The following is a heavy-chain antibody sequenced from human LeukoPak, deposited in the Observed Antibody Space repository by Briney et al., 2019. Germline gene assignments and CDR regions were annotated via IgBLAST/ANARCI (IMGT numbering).Heavy chain of an antibody. CDR3: ARAQTAMVPFSY. CDR1: GGSFSGYY. V-gene: IGHV4-34*01. J-gene: IGHJ4*02. D-gene: IGHD5-18*01. Sequence: SETLSLTCAVYGGSFSGYYWSWIRQPPGKGLEWIGEINHSGSTYYNPSLKSRVTISVDTSKNQFSLKLSSVTAADTAVYYCARAQTAMVPFSYWGQGTLVTVSS. CDR2: INHSGST.